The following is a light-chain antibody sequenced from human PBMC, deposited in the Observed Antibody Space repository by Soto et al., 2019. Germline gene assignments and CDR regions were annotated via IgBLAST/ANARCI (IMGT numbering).Light chain of an antibody. CDR2: NAN. J-gene: IGLJ2*01. CDR1: SSDVGGYDY. Sequence: QSVLTQVASVSGSTEQAITISCTGTSSDVGGYDYVSWYQQRPGKAPKLMIYNANYRPSGVSDRFSGSKSGDTASLTISGLQAEDEANYYCSSYTNTNTVVFGGGTKLTVL. CDR3: SSYTNTNTVV. V-gene: IGLV2-14*03.